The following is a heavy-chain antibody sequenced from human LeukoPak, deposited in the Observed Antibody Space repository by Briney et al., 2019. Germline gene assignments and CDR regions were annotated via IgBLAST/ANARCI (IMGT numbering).Heavy chain of an antibody. V-gene: IGHV3-66*01. CDR1: GFTVSSNY. CDR3: ARDRPDYDILTGYRYYYGMDV. J-gene: IGHJ6*02. D-gene: IGHD3-9*01. Sequence: GGSLRLSCAVSGFTVSSNYMSWVRQAPGKGLEWVSVIYSGGSTYYADSVKGRFTISRDNSKNTVYLQMNSLRAEDTAVYYCARDRPDYDILTGYRYYYGMDVWGQGTTVTVSS. CDR2: IYSGGST.